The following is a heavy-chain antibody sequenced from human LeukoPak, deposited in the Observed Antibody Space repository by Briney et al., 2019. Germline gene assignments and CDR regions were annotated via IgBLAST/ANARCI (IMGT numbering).Heavy chain of an antibody. Sequence: GGSLRLSCAASGFTFSSYAMHWVRQAPGKGLEWVAVISYDGSNKYYADSVKGRFTISRDNSKNTLYLQMNSLRAEDTAVYYCARGEYYDSSGYYHRGQGTLVTVSS. CDR2: ISYDGSNK. CDR1: GFTFSSYA. CDR3: ARGEYYDSSGYYH. J-gene: IGHJ4*02. D-gene: IGHD3-22*01. V-gene: IGHV3-30*01.